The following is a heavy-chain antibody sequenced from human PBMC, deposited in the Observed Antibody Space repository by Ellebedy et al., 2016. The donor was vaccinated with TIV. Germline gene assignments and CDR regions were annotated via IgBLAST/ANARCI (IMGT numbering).Heavy chain of an antibody. D-gene: IGHD3-10*01. CDR2: IYYSGST. V-gene: IGHV4-39*01. CDR1: GGSISSSSYY. CDR3: ARLASYGSGSTDLYYYYYYGMDV. J-gene: IGHJ6*02. Sequence: SETLSLXXTVSGGSISSSSYYWGWIRQPPGKGLEWIGSIYYSGSTYYNPSLKSRVTISVDTSKNQFSLKLSSVTAADTAVYYCARLASYGSGSTDLYYYYYYGMDVWGQGTTVTVSS.